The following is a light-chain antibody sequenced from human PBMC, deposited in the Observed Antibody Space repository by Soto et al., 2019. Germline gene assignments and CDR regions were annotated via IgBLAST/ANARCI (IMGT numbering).Light chain of an antibody. V-gene: IGKV3-20*01. CDR3: QQYGGSTRT. Sequence: IVLTQSPGTLSLSPGETATLSCRASQSVTTHLAWYQQKPGQAPRLIIHGASSRATGIPDRISGSGSGTDFTLTIIRLEPEDFAVYYCQQYGGSTRTFGQGTKVEIK. CDR2: GAS. CDR1: QSVTTH. J-gene: IGKJ1*01.